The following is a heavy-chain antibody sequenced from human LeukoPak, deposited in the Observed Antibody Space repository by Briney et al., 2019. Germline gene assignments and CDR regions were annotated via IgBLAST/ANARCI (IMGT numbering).Heavy chain of an antibody. D-gene: IGHD6-19*01. CDR1: GGSISSYY. V-gene: IGHV4-59*01. J-gene: IGHJ1*01. CDR2: IYYSGST. Sequence: MPSETLSLTCTVSGGSISSYYWSWIRQPPGKGLEWIGYIYYSGSTNYNPSLKSRVTISVDTSKNQFSLKLSSVTAADTAVYYCARGDSSGWYEYFQHWGQGTLVTVSS. CDR3: ARGDSSGWYEYFQH.